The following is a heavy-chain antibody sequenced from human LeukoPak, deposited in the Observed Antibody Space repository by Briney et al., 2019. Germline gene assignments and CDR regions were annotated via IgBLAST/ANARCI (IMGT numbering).Heavy chain of an antibody. CDR3: XXXXXXXXXXFXXXXFDI. CDR2: ISSSSSYI. Sequence: FTXXSYSMNWVRQAPGKGLEWVSSISSSSSYIYYADSVKGRFTISRDNAKNSLYLQMNSLRAEDRAVYYXXXXXXXXXXXFXXXXFDIWGXGXMVTVSS. V-gene: IGHV3-21*06. J-gene: IGHJ3*02. CDR1: FTXXSYS.